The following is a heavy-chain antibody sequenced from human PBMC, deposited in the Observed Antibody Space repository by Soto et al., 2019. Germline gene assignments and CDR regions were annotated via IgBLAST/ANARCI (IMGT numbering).Heavy chain of an antibody. D-gene: IGHD2-2*01. V-gene: IGHV1-3*01. CDR3: ARSPQYQLLLLWFDP. Sequence: ASVKVSCKASGYTFTSYAMHWVRQAPGQRLEWMGWINAGNGNTKYSQKFQGRVTITRDTSASTAYMELSSLRSEDTAVYYCARSPQYQLLLLWFDPWGQGTLVTAPQ. CDR2: INAGNGNT. CDR1: GYTFTSYA. J-gene: IGHJ5*02.